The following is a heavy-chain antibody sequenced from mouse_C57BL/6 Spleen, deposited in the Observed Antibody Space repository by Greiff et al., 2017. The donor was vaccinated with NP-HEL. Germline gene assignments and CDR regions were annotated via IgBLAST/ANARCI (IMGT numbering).Heavy chain of an antibody. J-gene: IGHJ4*01. CDR3: AREGSSGSYAMDY. D-gene: IGHD3-2*02. CDR2: IYPGDGDT. V-gene: IGHV1-80*01. Sequence: VKLMESGAELVKPGASVKISCKASGYAFSSYWMNWVKQRPGKGLEWIGQIYPGDGDTNYNGKFKGKSTLTADKSSSTAYMQLSSLTSEDSAVYFCAREGSSGSYAMDYWGQGTSVTVSS. CDR1: GYAFSSYW.